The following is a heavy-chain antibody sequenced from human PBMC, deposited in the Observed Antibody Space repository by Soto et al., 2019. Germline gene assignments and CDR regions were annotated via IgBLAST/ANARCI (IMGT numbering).Heavy chain of an antibody. CDR2: INHSGST. D-gene: IGHD2-2*01. V-gene: IGHV4-34*01. CDR3: ARGRLEPQLMPNYYYYYGMDV. CDR1: GGSFSGYY. Sequence: SETLSLTCAVYGGSFSGYYWSWIRQPPGKGLEWIGEINHSGSTNYNPSLKSRVTISVDTSKNQFSLKLSSVTAADTAVYYCARGRLEPQLMPNYYYYYGMDVWGQGTTVTVSS. J-gene: IGHJ6*02.